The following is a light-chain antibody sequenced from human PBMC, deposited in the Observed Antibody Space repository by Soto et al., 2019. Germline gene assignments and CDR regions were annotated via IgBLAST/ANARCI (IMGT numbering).Light chain of an antibody. CDR3: QQYAGAPPLT. J-gene: IGKJ4*01. Sequence: EIVLTQSPGTLSLSPGERATLSCRASQNVSSSYLAWYQQKPGQAPRLLIYGASSRATGIPDRFSGSGSGTDVTLTISRLEPEDFAVYYCQQYAGAPPLTFGGGTKVEIK. V-gene: IGKV3-20*01. CDR1: QNVSSSY. CDR2: GAS.